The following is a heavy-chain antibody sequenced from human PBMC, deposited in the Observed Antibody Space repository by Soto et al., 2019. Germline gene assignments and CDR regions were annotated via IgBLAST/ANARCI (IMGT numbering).Heavy chain of an antibody. CDR1: GGSISSSTYY. CDR2: IYYSGSA. Sequence: QLQMQESGPGLVHPSETLSLTCTVSGGSISSSTYYWGWIRQPPGKGLEWIGSIYYSGSAYYNPSLKSPSTTSVDPSKNQYSLKLSSVTAADTAVYFCARPLLGATILSGFDSWGQGILVTVSS. J-gene: IGHJ4*02. D-gene: IGHD5-12*01. CDR3: ARPLLGATILSGFDS. V-gene: IGHV4-39*01.